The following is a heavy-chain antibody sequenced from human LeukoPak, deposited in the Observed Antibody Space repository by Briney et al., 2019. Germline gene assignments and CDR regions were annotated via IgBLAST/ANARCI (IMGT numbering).Heavy chain of an antibody. Sequence: GASVKVSCKASGYTFTSYYLHWVRQAPGQGLEWMGMVKPSGGSTSYAQKFQGRVTMTRDTSTTTVYMELSSLRSDDTAVFYCARRHKHYYQIDYCGQGTLVTASS. V-gene: IGHV1-46*01. D-gene: IGHD1-26*01. CDR2: VKPSGGST. CDR1: GYTFTSYY. CDR3: ARRHKHYYQIDY. J-gene: IGHJ4*02.